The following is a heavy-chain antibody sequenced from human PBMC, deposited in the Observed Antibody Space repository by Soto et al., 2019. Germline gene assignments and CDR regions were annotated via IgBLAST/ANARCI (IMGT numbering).Heavy chain of an antibody. V-gene: IGHV3-73*02. CDR1: GFTFSGSA. CDR2: IRSKANSYAT. CDR3: TRLTAATPSDYYGMDV. J-gene: IGHJ6*02. Sequence: VQLVESGGGLVQPGGSLKLSCAASGFTFSGSAMHWVRQASGRGLEWVGRIRSKANSYATAYAASVKGRFTISRDDSKNTAYLQMNSLKTEDTAVYYCTRLTAATPSDYYGMDVWGQGTTVTVSS. D-gene: IGHD2-15*01.